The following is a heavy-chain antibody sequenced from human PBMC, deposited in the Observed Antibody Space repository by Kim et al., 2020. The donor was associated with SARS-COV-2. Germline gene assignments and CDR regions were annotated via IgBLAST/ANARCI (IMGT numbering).Heavy chain of an antibody. J-gene: IGHJ4*02. CDR1: GFTFSTYA. V-gene: IGHV3-23*01. Sequence: GGSLRLSCAASGFTFSTYAMSWVRQAPGKGLEWVSAISGSAGSTYYEDSVKGRFTVSRDNSKSTLYLQMNSLRAEDTAVYYCAKGEYYYDSSGYELWGQGTLVTVSS. D-gene: IGHD3-22*01. CDR3: AKGEYYYDSSGYEL. CDR2: ISGSAGST.